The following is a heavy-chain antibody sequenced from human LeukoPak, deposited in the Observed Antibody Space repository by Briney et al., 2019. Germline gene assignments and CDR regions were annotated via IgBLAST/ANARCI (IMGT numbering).Heavy chain of an antibody. CDR1: GYTFTSYG. J-gene: IGHJ4*02. V-gene: IGHV1-18*01. CDR2: ISAYNGNT. Sequence: ASVKVSRKAAGYTFTSYGISWVRQAPGQGLEWMGWISAYNGNTNYAQKLQGRVTMTTDTSTSTAYMELRSLRSDDTAVYYCARDFWGIDAAAPSFDYWGQGTLVTVSS. CDR3: ARDFWGIDAAAPSFDY. D-gene: IGHD3-16*01.